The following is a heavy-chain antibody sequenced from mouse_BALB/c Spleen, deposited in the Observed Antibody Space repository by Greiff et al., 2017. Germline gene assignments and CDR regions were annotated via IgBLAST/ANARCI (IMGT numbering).Heavy chain of an antibody. CDR3: ARGYYGSLAWFAY. Sequence: QLQESGPELVKPGASVKMSCKVSGYTFTSYVMHWVKQKPGQGLEWIGYINPYNDGTKYNEKFKGKATLTSDKSSSTAYMELSSLTSEDSAVYYCARGYYGSLAWFAYWGQGTLVTVSA. V-gene: IGHV1-14*01. CDR1: GYTFTSYV. J-gene: IGHJ3*01. CDR2: INPYNDGT. D-gene: IGHD1-1*01.